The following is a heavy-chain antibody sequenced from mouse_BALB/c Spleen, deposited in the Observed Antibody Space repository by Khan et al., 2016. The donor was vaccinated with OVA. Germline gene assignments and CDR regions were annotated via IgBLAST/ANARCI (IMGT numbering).Heavy chain of an antibody. CDR2: ISSAATYT. CDR1: GFTFSSFV. V-gene: IGHV5-9-1*01. CDR3: ANGNYGWFAY. D-gene: IGHD2-1*01. J-gene: IGHJ3*01. Sequence: EVELVEPGGGLVEPGGSLKLSCAASGFTFSSFVMSWVRQTPEKRLEWVATISSAATYTYYPDSVKGRFTISRDNAKNTLYLQMNSLRSEDTAIYYCANGNYGWFAYWGQGTLVTVSA.